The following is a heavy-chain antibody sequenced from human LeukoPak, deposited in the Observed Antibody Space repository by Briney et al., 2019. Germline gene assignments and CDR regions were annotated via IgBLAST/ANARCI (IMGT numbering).Heavy chain of an antibody. CDR1: GGSISSYY. D-gene: IGHD6-13*01. CDR3: ARDVAGFDY. Sequence: PSETLSLTCTVSGGSISSYYWSWIRQPPGKGLEWIGYIYYSGSTNYNPSLKSRVTISVDTSKNQFSLKLSSVTAEDTAVYYCARDVAGFDYWGQGTLVTVSS. V-gene: IGHV4-59*01. J-gene: IGHJ4*02. CDR2: IYYSGST.